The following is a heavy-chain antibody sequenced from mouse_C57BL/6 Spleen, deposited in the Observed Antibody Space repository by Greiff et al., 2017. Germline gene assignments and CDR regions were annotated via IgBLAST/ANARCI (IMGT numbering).Heavy chain of an antibody. J-gene: IGHJ2*01. V-gene: IGHV5-4*03. Sequence: EVKLVESGGGLVKPGGSLKLSCAASGFTFSSYAMSWVRQTPEKRLEWVATISDGGSYTYYPDNVKGRFPISRDNAKNNLYLQMSHLKSEDTAMYYCARAQTAQALYFDYWGQGTTLTVSS. CDR2: ISDGGSYT. D-gene: IGHD3-2*02. CDR1: GFTFSSYA. CDR3: ARAQTAQALYFDY.